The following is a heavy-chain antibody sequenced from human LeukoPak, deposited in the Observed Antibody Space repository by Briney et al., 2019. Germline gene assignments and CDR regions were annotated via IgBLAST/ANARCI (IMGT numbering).Heavy chain of an antibody. V-gene: IGHV4-34*01. CDR2: INHSGST. CDR1: GGSFSGYY. D-gene: IGHD3-10*01. J-gene: IGHJ4*02. CDR3: ARGYYYGSGSYLDY. Sequence: SETLSLTCAVYGGSFSGYYWSWIRQPPGKGLEWMGEINHSGSTNYNQSLKSRVTISVDTAKNQFSLKLSSVTAADTGVYYCARGYYYGSGSYLDYWGQGTLVTVSS.